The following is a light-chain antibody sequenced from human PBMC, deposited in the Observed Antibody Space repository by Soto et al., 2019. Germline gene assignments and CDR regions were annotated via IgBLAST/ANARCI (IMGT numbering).Light chain of an antibody. CDR3: AAWDDGLNGWL. Sequence: QSVLTQPPSASGTPGQRVTISCSGSNSNVGNNTVNWYQQFPGTSPRLLIEGYNKRPSGVPDRFSGSKSANSSALAISGRKSEDEAEYYCAAWDDGLNGWLFGGGTKLTVL. V-gene: IGLV1-44*01. CDR2: GYN. J-gene: IGLJ3*02. CDR1: NSNVGNNT.